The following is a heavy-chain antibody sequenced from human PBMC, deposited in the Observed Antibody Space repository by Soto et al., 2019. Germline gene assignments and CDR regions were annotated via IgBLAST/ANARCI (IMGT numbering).Heavy chain of an antibody. CDR1: GFTFSNYA. J-gene: IGHJ4*02. Sequence: GGSLRLSCAASGFTFSNYAMHWVRQAPGKGLEWVAVISFDGSNKYYADSVKGRFTISRDNSKNTLYLQMNSLRAEDTAVYYCARDGTGVAARPRGSFDYWGQGTLVTVSS. CDR3: ARDGTGVAARPRGSFDY. V-gene: IGHV3-30-3*01. D-gene: IGHD6-6*01. CDR2: ISFDGSNK.